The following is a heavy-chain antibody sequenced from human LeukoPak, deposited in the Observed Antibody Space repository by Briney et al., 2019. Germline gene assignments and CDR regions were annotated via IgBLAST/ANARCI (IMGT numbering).Heavy chain of an antibody. CDR2: MNPNSGNT. D-gene: IGHD2-2*01. J-gene: IGHJ6*03. Sequence: GASVKVSCKASGYTFTSYDINWVRQASGQGLEWMGWMNPNSGNTGYAQKFQGRVTMTRNTSISTAYMELSSLRSEDTAVYYCARVGGDSTAYYYYYYYMDVWGEGTTVTVSS. CDR3: ARVGGDSTAYYYYYYYMDV. V-gene: IGHV1-8*01. CDR1: GYTFTSYD.